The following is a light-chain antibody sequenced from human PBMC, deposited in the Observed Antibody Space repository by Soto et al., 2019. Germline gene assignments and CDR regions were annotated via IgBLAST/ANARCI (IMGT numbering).Light chain of an antibody. CDR2: AAF. Sequence: AIQMTQSPSSLSASVGDRVTITCRTSQGIRDDLSWYQQKPGKAPKLLMYAAFRLQSGVPPRFSGSGSGTDFTLTISSLQPEDFVTYYCLQDYSYPRTFGQGTKLEIK. CDR1: QGIRDD. V-gene: IGKV1-6*01. J-gene: IGKJ2*01. CDR3: LQDYSYPRT.